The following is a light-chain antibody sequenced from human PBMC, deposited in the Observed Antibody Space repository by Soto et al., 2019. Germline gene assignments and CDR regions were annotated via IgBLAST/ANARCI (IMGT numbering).Light chain of an antibody. Sequence: DIQMTHSPASLSASVGDRFTISCRASQSIGRNLNWYQQKPGKAPTLLMFTSSNLQTGVPSRFSGSGSGTEFTLTISSLQPDDFATYYCQQYDSYSRSFGQGTKVDI. J-gene: IGKJ1*01. CDR2: TSS. CDR3: QQYDSYSRS. CDR1: QSIGRN. V-gene: IGKV1-5*01.